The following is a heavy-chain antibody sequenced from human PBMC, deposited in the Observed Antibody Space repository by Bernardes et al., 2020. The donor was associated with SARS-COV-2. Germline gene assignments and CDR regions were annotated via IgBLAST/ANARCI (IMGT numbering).Heavy chain of an antibody. D-gene: IGHD3-10*01. V-gene: IGHV3-43*01. CDR2: INWDGTST. J-gene: IGHJ4*02. CDR1: GFTFDDYT. Sequence: GGSLRLSCAGSGFTFDDYTMYWVRQTPGQRLEWVSLINWDGTSTYYSDSVKGRFIISRDNSKNSLYLQMNSLRTEDTALYYCVKDSLAYYHGSGSYYNHWGQGTLVTVSS. CDR3: VKDSLAYYHGSGSYYNH.